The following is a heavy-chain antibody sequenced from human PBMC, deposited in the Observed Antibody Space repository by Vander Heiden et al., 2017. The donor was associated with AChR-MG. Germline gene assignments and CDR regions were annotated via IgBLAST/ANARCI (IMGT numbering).Heavy chain of an antibody. V-gene: IGHV4-39*01. J-gene: IGHJ4*02. D-gene: IGHD5-18*01. CDR2: IYYSGST. CDR3: ARLEGWDTAMVSRFYFDY. CDR1: GGSISSSSYY. Sequence: QLQLQESGPGLVKPSETLSLTCTVSGGSISSSSYYWGWIRQPPGKGLEWIGSIYYSGSTYYNPSLKSRVTISVDTSKNQFSLKLSSVTAADTAVYYCARLEGWDTAMVSRFYFDYWGQGTLVTVS.